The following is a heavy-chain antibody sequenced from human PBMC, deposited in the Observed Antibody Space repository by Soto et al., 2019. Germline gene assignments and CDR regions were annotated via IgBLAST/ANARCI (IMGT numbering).Heavy chain of an antibody. Sequence: GGSLRLSCAASGFTFSNALMSGVRQAPGKGLEWVGRIKSKTDGGTTDYAATVKGRFTISRDDSKNMVFLQMNSLKIEDTAVYYCTTDDPINRNWGQGTLVTVS. V-gene: IGHV3-15*01. J-gene: IGHJ4*02. CDR3: TTDDPINRN. CDR1: GFTFSNAL. CDR2: IKSKTDGGTT.